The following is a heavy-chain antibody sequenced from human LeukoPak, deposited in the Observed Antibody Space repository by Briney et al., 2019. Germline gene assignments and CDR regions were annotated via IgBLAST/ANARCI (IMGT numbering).Heavy chain of an antibody. CDR2: ISAYNGNT. Sequence: ASVKVSCKASGYTFTSYYMHWVRQAPGQGLEWRGWISAYNGNTNYTQKIQGRVTMTTDTSASTAYMELRSLRSDDTAVYYCARGSFYDSSGYYYWGQGTLVTVSS. CDR1: GYTFTSYY. D-gene: IGHD3-22*01. J-gene: IGHJ4*02. CDR3: ARGSFYDSSGYYY. V-gene: IGHV1-18*04.